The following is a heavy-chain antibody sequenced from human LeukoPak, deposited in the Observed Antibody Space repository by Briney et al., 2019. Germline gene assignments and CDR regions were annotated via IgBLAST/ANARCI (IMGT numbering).Heavy chain of an antibody. CDR1: GFTFSSYE. J-gene: IGHJ3*02. CDR3: ARAGPFEI. V-gene: IGHV3-48*03. Sequence: GGSLRLSCAASGFTFSSYEMNWVRQAPGKGLEWVSYISSSGSTFYYADSVKSRFTISRDNAKNSVYLQMNSLRAEDTAVYYCARAGPFEIWGQGTMVSVSS. CDR2: ISSSGSTF.